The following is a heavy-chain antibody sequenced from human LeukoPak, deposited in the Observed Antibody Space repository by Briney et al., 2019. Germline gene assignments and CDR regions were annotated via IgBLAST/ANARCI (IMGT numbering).Heavy chain of an antibody. CDR2: FDRGRDGK. CDR3: AREVGSSRAFDI. V-gene: IGHV3-11*05. CDR1: GFSFSDYY. J-gene: IGHJ3*02. Sequence: GGSLRLSCAGSGFSFSDYYMAWIRQTPGKGLQRVSFFDRGRDGKAPADSVKGRFTIYRDQEKNSLYLLMNSLTAEDTAVYYCAREVGSSRAFDIWGQGTMVTVSS. D-gene: IGHD2-15*01.